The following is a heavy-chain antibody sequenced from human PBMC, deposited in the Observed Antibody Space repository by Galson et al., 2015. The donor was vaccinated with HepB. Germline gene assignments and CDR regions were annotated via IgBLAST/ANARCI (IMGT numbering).Heavy chain of an antibody. D-gene: IGHD4-17*01. CDR1: GGTFSSYA. Sequence: SVKVSCKAYGGTFSSYAISWVRQAPGQGLEWMGGIIPIFGTANYAQKFQGRVTITADESTSTAYMELSSLRSEDTAVYYCARDREWDGDYVNWFAPWGQGTLVTVSS. V-gene: IGHV1-69*13. CDR3: ARDREWDGDYVNWFAP. J-gene: IGHJ5*02. CDR2: IIPIFGTA.